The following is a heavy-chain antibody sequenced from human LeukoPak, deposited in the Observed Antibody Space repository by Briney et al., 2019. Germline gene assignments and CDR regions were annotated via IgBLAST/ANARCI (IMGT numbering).Heavy chain of an antibody. D-gene: IGHD6-6*01. CDR3: ARDRYSSSSFDY. V-gene: IGHV3-20*04. CDR2: INWNGGST. CDR1: GFTFDDYG. J-gene: IGHJ4*02. Sequence: PGGSLRLSCAASGFTFDDYGMRWVRQAPGKGLEWVSGINWNGGSTGYADSVKGRFTISRDNAKNSLYLQMNSLRAEDTALYYCARDRYSSSSFDYWGQGTLVTVSS.